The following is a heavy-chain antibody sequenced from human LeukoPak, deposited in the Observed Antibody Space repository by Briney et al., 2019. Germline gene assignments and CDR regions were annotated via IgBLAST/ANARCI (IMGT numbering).Heavy chain of an antibody. CDR1: GYSFNSHH. V-gene: IGHV1-46*02. J-gene: IGHJ6*02. Sequence: GASVKVSCKTSGYSFNSHHVHWVRQAPGQGLEWIGVKFSHDGTTSYTQNFQGRLTMTRDTSTSTVYMELSSLRSGDTAVYYCARDSGNFHYDMDVWGQGTTVIVSS. D-gene: IGHD3-10*01. CDR3: ARDSGNFHYDMDV. CDR2: KFSHDGTT.